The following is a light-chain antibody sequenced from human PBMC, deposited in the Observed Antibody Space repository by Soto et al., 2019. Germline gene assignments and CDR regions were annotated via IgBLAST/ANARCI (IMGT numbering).Light chain of an antibody. V-gene: IGLV1-40*01. CDR2: GNI. CDR1: SSNIGAGYD. Sequence: QSVLTQPPSVSRAPGQRVTISCTGSSSNIGAGYDVHWYQQLPGTAPKLLIYGNIKRPSGLPDRFSGSKSGTSASLAITGLQAEDEADYYCQSYDSSLSGVVFGGGTKLTVL. J-gene: IGLJ3*02. CDR3: QSYDSSLSGVV.